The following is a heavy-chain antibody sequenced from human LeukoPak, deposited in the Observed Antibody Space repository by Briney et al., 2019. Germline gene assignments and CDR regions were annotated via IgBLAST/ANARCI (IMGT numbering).Heavy chain of an antibody. D-gene: IGHD2-15*01. CDR1: GCSFTSYW. Sequence: GGSLKISCKGSGCSFTSYWIGWVRQMPGKGLEWMGIIYPGDSDTRYSPSFQGQVTISADKSISTAYLQWSSLKASDTAMYYCARLLVVARQYYFDYWGQGTLVTVSS. CDR3: ARLLVVARQYYFDY. CDR2: IYPGDSDT. V-gene: IGHV5-51*01. J-gene: IGHJ4*02.